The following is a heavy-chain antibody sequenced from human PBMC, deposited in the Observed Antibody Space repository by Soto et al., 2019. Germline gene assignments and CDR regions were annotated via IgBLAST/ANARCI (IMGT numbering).Heavy chain of an antibody. CDR3: ASHYDMWSGYLSPVDY. CDR1: GYTFSDYY. D-gene: IGHD3-3*01. CDR2: IDTSGTKI. J-gene: IGHJ4*02. Sequence: QVQLVESGGDLVKPGGSLRLSCAASGYTFSDYYMSWIRQAPGKGLEWISYIDTSGTKIYYADSVKGRFTITRDNAKNSLCREGHSLRDEDTAVYYCASHYDMWSGYLSPVDYWGQGTLVTVSS. V-gene: IGHV3-11*01.